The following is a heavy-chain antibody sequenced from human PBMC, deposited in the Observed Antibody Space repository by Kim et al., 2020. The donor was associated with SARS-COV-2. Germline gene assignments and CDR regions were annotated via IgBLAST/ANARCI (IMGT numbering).Heavy chain of an antibody. CDR3: TTGSVLLWFGVYAFDI. J-gene: IGHJ3*02. CDR1: GFTFSNAW. D-gene: IGHD3-10*01. Sequence: GGSLRLSCAASGFTFSNAWMSWVRQAPGKGLEWVGRIKSNTHGGTTDYAAPVKGRFTISRDDSKTTLYLQMNSLKTEDTAVYYCTTGSVLLWFGVYAFDIWGQGTMVTVSS. V-gene: IGHV3-15*01. CDR2: IKSNTHGGTT.